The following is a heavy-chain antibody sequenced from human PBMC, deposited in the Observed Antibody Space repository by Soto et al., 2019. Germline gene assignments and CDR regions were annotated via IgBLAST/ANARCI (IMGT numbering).Heavy chain of an antibody. Sequence: KTSETLSLTCTVSGGSISSGGYYWSWIRQHPGKGLEWIGYIYYSGSTNYNPSLKSRVTISVDTSKNQFSLKLSSVTAADTAVYYCARGTTLYYDSSNDPPFDYWGQGTLVTVSS. V-gene: IGHV4-61*08. D-gene: IGHD3-22*01. CDR3: ARGTTLYYDSSNDPPFDY. CDR2: IYYSGST. J-gene: IGHJ4*02. CDR1: GGSISSGGYY.